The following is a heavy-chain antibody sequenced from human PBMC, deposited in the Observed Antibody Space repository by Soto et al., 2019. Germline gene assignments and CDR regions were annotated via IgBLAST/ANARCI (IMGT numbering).Heavy chain of an antibody. V-gene: IGHV3-21*06. J-gene: IGHJ6*02. Sequence: GGSLRLSCAASGLTFSTYTLSWVRQAPGKGLEWVSSISTSSSAIYYTDSVKGRFTISRDNARNSLYLQMKSLRAEDTAVYFCARDGADYDILTGYYDYYYHGMDVWGQGTTVTVSS. CDR2: ISTSSSAI. CDR3: ARDGADYDILTGYYDYYYHGMDV. CDR1: GLTFSTYT. D-gene: IGHD3-9*01.